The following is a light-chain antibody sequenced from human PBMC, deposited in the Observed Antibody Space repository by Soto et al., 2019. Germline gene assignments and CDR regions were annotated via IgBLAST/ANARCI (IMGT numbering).Light chain of an antibody. CDR2: AAS. J-gene: IGKJ4*01. Sequence: AIQMTQSPSSLSASVGDRVTITCRASQAIKNDLAWYQQKPGKAPNLLIYAASTLQSGVPSRFSGGGSGTDFTLTISSLQPEDFAAYYCLQDNSYPLTFGGGTEVEIK. V-gene: IGKV1-6*01. CDR3: LQDNSYPLT. CDR1: QAIKND.